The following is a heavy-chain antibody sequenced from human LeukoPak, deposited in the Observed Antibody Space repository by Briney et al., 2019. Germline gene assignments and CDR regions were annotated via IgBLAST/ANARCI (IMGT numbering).Heavy chain of an antibody. D-gene: IGHD6-13*01. Sequence: ASVKVSCKASGGTFSSYAISWVRQAPGQGLEWMGRINPNSGGTNYAQKFQGRVTMTRDTSISTAYMELSRLRSDDTAVYYCARVDSSWWGDYYYYYMDVWGKGTTVTVSS. V-gene: IGHV1-2*06. CDR2: INPNSGGT. CDR3: ARVDSSWWGDYYYYYMDV. CDR1: GGTFSSYA. J-gene: IGHJ6*03.